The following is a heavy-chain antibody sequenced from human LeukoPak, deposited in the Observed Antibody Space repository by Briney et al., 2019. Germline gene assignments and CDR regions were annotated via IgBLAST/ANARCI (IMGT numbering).Heavy chain of an antibody. J-gene: IGHJ5*02. CDR3: TRGTLVGAIYNWFDP. Sequence: SETLSLTCTVSGGSISTYYWSWIRQPPGKGLEWIGYIYYSGSTNYNPSLESRVTISVDTSKNQFSLKLSSVTAADTAVYYCTRGTLVGAIYNWFDPWGQGTLVTVSS. V-gene: IGHV4-59*01. CDR1: GGSISTYY. D-gene: IGHD1-26*01. CDR2: IYYSGST.